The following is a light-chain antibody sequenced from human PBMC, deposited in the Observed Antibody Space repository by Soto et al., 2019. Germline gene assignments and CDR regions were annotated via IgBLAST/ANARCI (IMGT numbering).Light chain of an antibody. CDR1: QSISSY. Sequence: DIQMTQSPSSLSASVGDRVTITCRASQSISSYLNWYQQKPGKAPKLLIYAASSLQSGVPSRFSGSESGTDFNLTISSLQPEDFATYYCQQSYSTPRTFGQGTKVEIK. V-gene: IGKV1-39*01. CDR2: AAS. CDR3: QQSYSTPRT. J-gene: IGKJ1*01.